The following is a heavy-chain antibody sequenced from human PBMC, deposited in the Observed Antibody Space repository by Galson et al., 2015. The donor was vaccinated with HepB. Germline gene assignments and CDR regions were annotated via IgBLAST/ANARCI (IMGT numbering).Heavy chain of an antibody. CDR2: ISYDGSNK. J-gene: IGHJ5*02. V-gene: IGHV3-30*04. CDR1: GFTFSSYA. Sequence: SLRLSCAASGFTFSSYAMHWVRQAPGKGLEWVAVISYDGSNKYYADSVKGRFTISRDNSKNTLYLQMNSLRAEDTAVYYCANTPTYSSSWYWFDPWGQGTLVTVSS. CDR3: ANTPTYSSSWYWFDP. D-gene: IGHD6-13*01.